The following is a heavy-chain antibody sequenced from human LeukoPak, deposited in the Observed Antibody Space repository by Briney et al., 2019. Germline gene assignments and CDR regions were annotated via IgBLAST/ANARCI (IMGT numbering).Heavy chain of an antibody. D-gene: IGHD3-9*01. CDR3: ARNVLRYFDWLLHKTYFDY. J-gene: IGHJ4*02. V-gene: IGHV3-30-3*01. Sequence: GRSLRLSCAASGSTFSSYAMHWVRQAPGKGLEWVAVISYDGSNKYYADSVKGRFTISRDNSKNTLYLQMNSLRAEDTAVYYCARNVLRYFDWLLHKTYFDYWGQGTLVTVSS. CDR1: GSTFSSYA. CDR2: ISYDGSNK.